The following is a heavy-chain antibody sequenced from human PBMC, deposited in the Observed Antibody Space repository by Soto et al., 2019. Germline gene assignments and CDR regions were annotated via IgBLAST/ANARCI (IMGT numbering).Heavy chain of an antibody. CDR2: ISSSSSYI. Sequence: EVQLVESGGGLVKPGGSLRLSCAASGFTFSSYSMNWVRQAPGKGLEWVSSISSSSSYIYYADSVKGRFTISRDNAKNSLYVQMNSLRAGDTAVYYGARVVRYSSYGGDYWGQGTLVTVSS. J-gene: IGHJ4*02. D-gene: IGHD6-13*01. CDR1: GFTFSSYS. V-gene: IGHV3-21*01. CDR3: ARVVRYSSYGGDY.